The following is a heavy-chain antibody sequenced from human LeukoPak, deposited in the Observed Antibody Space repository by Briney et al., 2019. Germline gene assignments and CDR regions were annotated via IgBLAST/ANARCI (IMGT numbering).Heavy chain of an antibody. Sequence: SETLSLTCAVSGYSISSGYYWGWIRQPPGKGLEWIGSTNYNGGTYYNPSLKSRVTISVDTSKNQFSLRLTSVTAADTAMYYCAGHLIAGGDTVMVTFDSWGQGTLVTVSS. J-gene: IGHJ4*02. CDR3: AGHLIAGGDTVMVTFDS. D-gene: IGHD5-18*01. CDR2: TNYNGGT. V-gene: IGHV4-38-2*01. CDR1: GYSISSGYY.